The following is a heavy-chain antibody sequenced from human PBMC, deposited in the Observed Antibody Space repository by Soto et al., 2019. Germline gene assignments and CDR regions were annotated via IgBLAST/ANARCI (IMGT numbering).Heavy chain of an antibody. D-gene: IGHD3-16*01. CDR3: AKDGRAGPYYWDS. J-gene: IGHJ4*02. V-gene: IGHV3-23*01. CDR1: GFSASNYA. CDR2: INGGGDTT. Sequence: EVQLLESGGGLVQPGGSLRLSCAASGFSASNYAMSWVRQAPGKGLEWLSIINGGGDTTYYADSVKGRVTISRDSSKNTLYLQLNSLTAEDTAVYFCAKDGRAGPYYWDSWGQGTLVTVSS.